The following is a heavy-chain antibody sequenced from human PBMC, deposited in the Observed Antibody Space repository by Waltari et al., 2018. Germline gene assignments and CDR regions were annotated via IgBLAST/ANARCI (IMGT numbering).Heavy chain of an antibody. J-gene: IGHJ4*02. CDR3: AGDLILVTGQN. CDR2: LYSGGNT. CDR1: GFTVSSTD. Sequence: EVQLAEAGGGLIKPGGSLGLSCAAFGFTVSSTDMEWVSVLYSGGNTSNADSVTGRFTTSRDNSKNTLYLPMNNRRADDTAVYYFAGDLILVTGQNWGQGTLVTVSS. V-gene: IGHV3-53*01. D-gene: IGHD3-22*01.